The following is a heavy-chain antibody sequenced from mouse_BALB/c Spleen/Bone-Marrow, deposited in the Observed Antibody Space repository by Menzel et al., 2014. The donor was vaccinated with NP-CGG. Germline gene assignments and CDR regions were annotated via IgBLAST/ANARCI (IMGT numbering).Heavy chain of an antibody. D-gene: IGHD4-1*01. Sequence: EVKLMESGGGLVQPGGSLRLSCATSGFTFSDFYMEWVRQSPGKRLEWIAIGRNKANDYTTDYSASVKGRFIVSRDTSQSILYLQTHALRAEDTAIYYCVRGNWAFFDYWGQGATLTVSS. J-gene: IGHJ2*01. CDR3: VRGNWAFFDY. CDR2: GRNKANDYTT. V-gene: IGHV7-1*02. CDR1: GFTFSDFY.